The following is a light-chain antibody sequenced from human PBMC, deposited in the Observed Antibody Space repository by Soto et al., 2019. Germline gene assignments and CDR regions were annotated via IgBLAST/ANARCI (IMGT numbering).Light chain of an antibody. CDR1: QSVRSS. V-gene: IGKV3-15*01. J-gene: IGKJ5*01. CDR2: DAS. Sequence: ELVMAQSPAILSVCLGVRDTLSCRASQSVRSSLAWYQQKHGQAPRLLIYDASTRAPGIPARFSGSGSGTELTITPRSLQSDDVEVYHCQQYNNWPPTFGHGTRLEIK. CDR3: QQYNNWPPT.